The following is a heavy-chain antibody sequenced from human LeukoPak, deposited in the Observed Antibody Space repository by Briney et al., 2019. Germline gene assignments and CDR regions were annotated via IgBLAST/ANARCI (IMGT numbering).Heavy chain of an antibody. Sequence: GGSLRLSCAASGFTFSTYGMHWVRQAPGKGLEWVAFIRYDGSIRYYADSVKGRFTISRDNSQNTLYLQMNSLRPEGTGVYYCAKDHSGYGPDYWGQGTLVTVSS. V-gene: IGHV3-30*02. CDR1: GFTFSTYG. CDR2: IRYDGSIR. J-gene: IGHJ4*02. D-gene: IGHD5-12*01. CDR3: AKDHSGYGPDY.